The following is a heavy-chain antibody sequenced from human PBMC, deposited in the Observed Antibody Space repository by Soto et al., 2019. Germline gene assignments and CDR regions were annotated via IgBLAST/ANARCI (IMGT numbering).Heavy chain of an antibody. CDR2: ISYDGSNK. Sequence: PGGSLRLSCAASGFTFSSYAMHWVRQAPGKGQEWVAVISYDGSNKYYADSVKGRFTISRDDSKNTLYLQMNSLRAEDTAVYYCARDTQQSLGWFDPWGQGTLVTVSS. D-gene: IGHD6-13*01. J-gene: IGHJ5*02. CDR3: ARDTQQSLGWFDP. V-gene: IGHV3-30-3*01. CDR1: GFTFSSYA.